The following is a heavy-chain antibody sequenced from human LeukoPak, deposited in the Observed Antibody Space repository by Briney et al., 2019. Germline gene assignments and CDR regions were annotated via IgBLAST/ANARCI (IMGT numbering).Heavy chain of an antibody. CDR2: ISAYNGNT. CDR1: GYTFTSYG. V-gene: IGHV1-18*01. J-gene: IGHJ4*02. Sequence: GASVKVSCKASGYTFTSYGISWVRQAPGQGLEWIGWISAYNGNTNYAQKLQGRVTMTTDTSTSTAYMELRSLRSDDTAVYYCARSRAVAGTSYFDYWGQGTLVTVSS. CDR3: ARSRAVAGTSYFDY. D-gene: IGHD6-19*01.